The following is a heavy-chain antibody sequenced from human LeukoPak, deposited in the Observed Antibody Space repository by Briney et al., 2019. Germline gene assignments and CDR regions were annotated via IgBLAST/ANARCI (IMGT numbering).Heavy chain of an antibody. CDR3: ARDNYYDYVWGSYRPSTEDYGMAV. J-gene: IGHJ6*02. CDR1: GYTFTSYG. CDR2: ISAYNGNT. V-gene: IGHV1-18*01. Sequence: ASVKVSCKASGYTFTSYGISWVRQAPGQGLEWMGWISAYNGNTNYAQKLQGRVTMTTDTSTSTAYMELRSLRSDDTAVYYCARDNYYDYVWGSYRPSTEDYGMAVWGQGTTVTVSS. D-gene: IGHD3-16*02.